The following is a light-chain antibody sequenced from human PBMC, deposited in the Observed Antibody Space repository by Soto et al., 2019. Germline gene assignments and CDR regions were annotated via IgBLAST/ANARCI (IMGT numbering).Light chain of an antibody. CDR3: SSYTSGSALEV. CDR2: DVI. Sequence: QSALTQSASVSGSPGQSITISCTGTSSDVGAYNYVSWYQQHPGKAPKLLIFDVINRPSGVSSRFSGSKSGNTASLTISGLQAEDEADYYCSSYTSGSALEVFGGGTKVTVL. J-gene: IGLJ2*01. CDR1: SSDVGAYNY. V-gene: IGLV2-14*01.